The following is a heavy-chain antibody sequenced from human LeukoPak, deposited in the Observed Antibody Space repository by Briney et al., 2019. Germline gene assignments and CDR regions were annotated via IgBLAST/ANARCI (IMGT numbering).Heavy chain of an antibody. V-gene: IGHV3-23*01. CDR1: GFTFSSYA. CDR3: AKSEDIVVVVANDY. D-gene: IGHD2-15*01. J-gene: IGHJ4*02. CDR2: ISGSGGST. Sequence: EPGGSLRLSCAASGFTFSSYAMSWVRQAPGKGLEWVSAISGSGGSTYYADSVKGRFTISRDNSKNTLYLQMNSLRAEDTAVYYCAKSEDIVVVVANDYWGQGTLVTVSS.